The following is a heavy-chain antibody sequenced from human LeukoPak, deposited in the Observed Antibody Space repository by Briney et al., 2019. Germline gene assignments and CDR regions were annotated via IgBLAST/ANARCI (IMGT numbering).Heavy chain of an antibody. CDR1: GGTFSSYA. Sequence: ASVKASCTASGGTFSSYAISWVRQAPGQGLEWMGGIIPIFGTANYAQKFQGRVTITADESTSTAYMELSSLRSEDTAVYYCARDRDLTYYYDSSGYYKTPGSLNYYYYGMDVWGQGTTVTVSS. CDR2: IIPIFGTA. J-gene: IGHJ6*02. D-gene: IGHD3-22*01. V-gene: IGHV1-69*13. CDR3: ARDRDLTYYYDSSGYYKTPGSLNYYYYGMDV.